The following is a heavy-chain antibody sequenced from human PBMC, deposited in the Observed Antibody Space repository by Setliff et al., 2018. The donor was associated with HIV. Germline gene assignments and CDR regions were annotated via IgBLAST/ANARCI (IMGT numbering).Heavy chain of an antibody. CDR3: ARDRASSGYYARFDH. CDR1: GFTFRSHA. Sequence: GGSLRLSCAASGFTFRSHAVHWVRQAPGKGLEWVAIISYDGTKTHYTDSVKGRFTISRDNSKNILYLQMNSLRAEDTAIYYCARDRASSGYYARFDHWGQGTLVTVSS. CDR2: ISYDGTKT. J-gene: IGHJ4*02. D-gene: IGHD3-22*01. V-gene: IGHV3-30*04.